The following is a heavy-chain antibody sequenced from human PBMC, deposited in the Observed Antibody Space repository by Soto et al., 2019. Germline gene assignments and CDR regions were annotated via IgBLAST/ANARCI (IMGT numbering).Heavy chain of an antibody. CDR3: ARGPDYCSGGSCQNWFDP. V-gene: IGHV1-69*12. Sequence: QVQLVQSGAEVKKPGSSVKVSCKASGGTFSSYAISWVRQAPGQGLEWMGGIIPIFGTANYAQKFQGRVTITADESTSTAYMELSSLRSEDTAVYYCARGPDYCSGGSCQNWFDPWGQGTLVTVSS. CDR2: IIPIFGTA. J-gene: IGHJ5*02. D-gene: IGHD2-15*01. CDR1: GGTFSSYA.